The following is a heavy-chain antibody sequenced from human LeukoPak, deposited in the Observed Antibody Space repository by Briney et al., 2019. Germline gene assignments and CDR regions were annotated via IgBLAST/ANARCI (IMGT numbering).Heavy chain of an antibody. D-gene: IGHD4/OR15-4a*01. J-gene: IGHJ4*02. CDR3: ARALAVLGRGPRDFDF. CDR2: ISAFNGHT. CDR1: NYTYTDYG. Sequence: VASVKVSCKASNYTYTDYGIYWVRQAPGQGLEWVGWISAFNGHTYYAQKLQGRITMTTDAPTATAHMELRSLRSDDTAVYYCARALAVLGRGPRDFDFWGQRTLVTVSS. V-gene: IGHV1-18*01.